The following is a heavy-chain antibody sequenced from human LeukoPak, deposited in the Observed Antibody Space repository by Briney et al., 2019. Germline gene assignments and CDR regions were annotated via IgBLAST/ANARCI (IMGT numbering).Heavy chain of an antibody. D-gene: IGHD2-15*01. V-gene: IGHV4-39*07. CDR3: AISKRAAFDY. J-gene: IGHJ4*02. CDR2: IYYSGST. CDR1: GGSISSSSYY. Sequence: PSETLSLTCTVSGGSISSSSYYWGWIRQPPGKGLEWIGSIYYSGSTNYNPSLKSRVTISVDTSKNQFSLKLSSVTAADTAVYYCAISKRAAFDYWGQGTLVTVSS.